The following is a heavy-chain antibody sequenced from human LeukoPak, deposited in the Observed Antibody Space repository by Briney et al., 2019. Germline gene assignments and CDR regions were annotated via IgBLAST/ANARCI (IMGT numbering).Heavy chain of an antibody. CDR3: ARDQRLWSAYYSYYYYQIDV. CDR2: IYTSGST. Sequence: PSQTLSLTCTVSGGSISSGSYYWSWIRQPAGKGLEWIGRIYTSGSTNYNPSLKSRVTISVDTSKNQFSLMLSSVTAADTAVYYCARDQRLWSAYYSYYYYQIDVWGKGTTVTVSS. D-gene: IGHD3-3*01. J-gene: IGHJ6*03. V-gene: IGHV4-61*02. CDR1: GGSISSGSYY.